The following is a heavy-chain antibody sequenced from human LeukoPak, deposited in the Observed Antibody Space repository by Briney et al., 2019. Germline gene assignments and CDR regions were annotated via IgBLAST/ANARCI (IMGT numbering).Heavy chain of an antibody. D-gene: IGHD6-6*01. CDR3: AKSSIAARPEVDY. CDR1: GFTFSRYY. Sequence: PGGSLRLSYAASGFTFSRYYMSWVRRAPGKGLEWVSAISGSGGSTYYADSVKGRFTISRDNSKNTLYLQMNSLRAEDTAVYYCAKSSIAARPEVDYWGQGTLVTVSS. V-gene: IGHV3-23*01. J-gene: IGHJ4*02. CDR2: ISGSGGST.